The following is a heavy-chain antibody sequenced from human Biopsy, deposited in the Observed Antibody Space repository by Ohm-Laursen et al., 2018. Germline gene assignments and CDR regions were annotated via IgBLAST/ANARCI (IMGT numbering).Heavy chain of an antibody. D-gene: IGHD5/OR15-5a*01. CDR3: ARHSPPGLGVSWNDVFDI. CDR2: ISGQRNKT. V-gene: IGHV1-18*04. CDR1: GYTFTGYH. Sequence: AASVKVSCKASGYTFTGYHVHWVRQAPGQGLEWLGWISGQRNKTRYGQKVQGRVMMTKDTSTTTAHLELRSLRSDDTAVYYCARHSPPGLGVSWNDVFDIWGQGTVVTVS. J-gene: IGHJ3*02.